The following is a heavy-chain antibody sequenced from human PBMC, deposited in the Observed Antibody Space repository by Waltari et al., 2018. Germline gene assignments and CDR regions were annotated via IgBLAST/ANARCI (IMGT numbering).Heavy chain of an antibody. Sequence: EVQLVESGGGLVRPGGSLRLSCAASGFTFGSYSMNLVRQPPGKGLEWVSSISSSSSYIYYRDSVKGRFTISRDNAKNSLYLQMTSLRAEDTAMYYCAREEENTAMVTAFDIWGQGTMVIVFS. CDR3: AREEENTAMVTAFDI. J-gene: IGHJ3*02. D-gene: IGHD5-18*01. CDR1: GFTFGSYS. V-gene: IGHV3-21*02. CDR2: ISSSSSYI.